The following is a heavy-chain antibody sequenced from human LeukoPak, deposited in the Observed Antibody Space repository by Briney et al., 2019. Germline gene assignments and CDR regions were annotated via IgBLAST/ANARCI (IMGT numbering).Heavy chain of an antibody. Sequence: GGSLRLSCAASGFTFSSYAMNWVRQAPGKGLEWVGRIKSKNVGGTTDYAAPVKGRFTISRDDSKNTVYLQMNSLKIEDTAVYYCTSHAAFDPWGQGTLVTVSS. CDR3: TSHAAFDP. V-gene: IGHV3-15*01. CDR2: IKSKNVGGTT. J-gene: IGHJ5*02. CDR1: GFTFSSYA.